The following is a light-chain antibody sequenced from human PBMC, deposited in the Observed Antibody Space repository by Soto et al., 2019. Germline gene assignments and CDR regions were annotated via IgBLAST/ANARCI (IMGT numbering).Light chain of an antibody. CDR3: QQFGTSPWT. J-gene: IGKJ1*01. CDR1: QSVNSNF. V-gene: IGKV3-20*01. Sequence: EVVLTQSPGTLSLSPGERGTLSCRASQSVNSNFLAWYQQKPGQAPRLLIYGASSRATGIPDRFSGGGSGTDFSLSISRLEPEDFAVYFCQQFGTSPWTFGQGTKVDIK. CDR2: GAS.